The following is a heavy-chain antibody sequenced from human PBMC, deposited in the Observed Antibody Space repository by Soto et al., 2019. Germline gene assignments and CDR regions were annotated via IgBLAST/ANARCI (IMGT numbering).Heavy chain of an antibody. D-gene: IGHD4-4*01. Sequence: QVQLVESGGGVVQPGRSLRLSCAASGFTFSSYAMHWVRQAPGKGLEWVAVISYDGSNKYYADSVKGRFTISRDNSKNPLYLQMNSLRAADTAVYYCARVKTTGARNWGQGPLVTVSS. CDR3: ARVKTTGARN. CDR2: ISYDGSNK. J-gene: IGHJ4*02. V-gene: IGHV3-30-3*01. CDR1: GFTFSSYA.